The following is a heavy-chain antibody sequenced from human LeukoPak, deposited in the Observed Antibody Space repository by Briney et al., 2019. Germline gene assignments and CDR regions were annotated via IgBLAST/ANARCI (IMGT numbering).Heavy chain of an antibody. CDR1: GSTFSSYA. D-gene: IGHD3-22*01. CDR2: ISGSGGST. Sequence: TGGSLRLSCAASGSTFSSYAMSWVRQAPGKGLEWVSAISGSGGSTYYADSVKGRFTISRDNSKNTLYLQMNSLRAEDTAVYYCAKDPYYYDSSGFYWGQGTLVTVSS. CDR3: AKDPYYYDSSGFY. V-gene: IGHV3-23*01. J-gene: IGHJ4*02.